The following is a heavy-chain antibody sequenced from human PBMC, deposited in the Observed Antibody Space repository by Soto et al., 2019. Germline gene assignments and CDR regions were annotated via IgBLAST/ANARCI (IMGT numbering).Heavy chain of an antibody. J-gene: IGHJ3*02. CDR2: ISGSLGSA. CDR3: AKDSRLPGFGLLIHAFDI. V-gene: IGHV3-23*01. CDR1: GFTFNDYA. Sequence: GGSLRLSCAVSGFTFNDYAMSWVSQAPGKGLEWVSTISGSLGSAYYAASVEGRFTISGDNSNNTLYLQMNGLRVEDTATYYCAKDSRLPGFGLLIHAFDIWGHGTMGTVSS. D-gene: IGHD3-3*01.